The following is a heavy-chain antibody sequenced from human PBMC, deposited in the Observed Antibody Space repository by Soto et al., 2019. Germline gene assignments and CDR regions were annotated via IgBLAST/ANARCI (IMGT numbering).Heavy chain of an antibody. J-gene: IGHJ3*02. Sequence: ASVKVSCKVSGYTLTELSMHWVRQAPGKGLEWMGGFDPEDGETIYAQKFQGRVTMTEDTSTDTAYMELSSLRSEDTAVYYCATRTSSRKLLVMAPFDIWGQGTMVTVSS. V-gene: IGHV1-24*01. CDR1: GYTLTELS. CDR2: FDPEDGET. CDR3: ATRTSSRKLLVMAPFDI. D-gene: IGHD2-15*01.